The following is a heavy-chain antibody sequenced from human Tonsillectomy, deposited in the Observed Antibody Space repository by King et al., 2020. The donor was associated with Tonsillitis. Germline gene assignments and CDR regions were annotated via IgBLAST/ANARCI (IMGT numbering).Heavy chain of an antibody. D-gene: IGHD1-26*01. Sequence: VQLVESGGGLVQPGGSLRLSCAASGFTFSSYAMSWVRQAPGKGLEWVSTLSGSGSSTYYADSVKGRLTISRDNSKNTLYLQMSSLRAEDTAVYYCARASGGLSGSYPLNAFDVWGQGTMVTVP. V-gene: IGHV3-23*04. J-gene: IGHJ3*01. CDR3: ARASGGLSGSYPLNAFDV. CDR2: LSGSGSST. CDR1: GFTFSSYA.